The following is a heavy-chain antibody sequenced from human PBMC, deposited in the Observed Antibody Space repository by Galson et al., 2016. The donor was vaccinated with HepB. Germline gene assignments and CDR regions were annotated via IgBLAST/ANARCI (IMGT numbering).Heavy chain of an antibody. CDR2: ISNSGNYK. CDR3: TRERRRSSYFLHLDV. D-gene: IGHD2/OR15-2a*01. CDR1: GFTFSSYS. V-gene: IGHV3-21*04. J-gene: IGHJ6*02. Sequence: SLRLSCAASGFTFSSYSMNWVRQAPGKGLQWVSSISNSGNYKFYADSVKGRFTISRDDAKNSQYLQMDSLRTEDTAIYYCTRERRRSSYFLHLDVWGQGTMVIVSS.